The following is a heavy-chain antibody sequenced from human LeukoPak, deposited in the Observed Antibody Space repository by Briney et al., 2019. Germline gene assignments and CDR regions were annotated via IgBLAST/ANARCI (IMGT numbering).Heavy chain of an antibody. CDR2: INSDGRST. Sequence: GGSLRLSCVASGFTFSRYWMHWVRQAPGKGLVWVSRINSDGRSTNYADSVKGRFSISRDNAENTLYLQMNSLRAEDTAVYYCAKDIGDYYDSSGYYGYWGQGTLVTVSS. V-gene: IGHV3-74*01. CDR1: GFTFSRYW. J-gene: IGHJ4*02. CDR3: AKDIGDYYDSSGYYGY. D-gene: IGHD3-22*01.